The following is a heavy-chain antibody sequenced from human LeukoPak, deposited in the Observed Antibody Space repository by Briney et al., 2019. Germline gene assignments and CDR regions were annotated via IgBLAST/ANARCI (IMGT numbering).Heavy chain of an antibody. Sequence: SETLSLTCTVSGGSISSYYWSWIRQPPGKGLEWIGYIYYSGSTNYNPSLKCRVTISVDTSKNQFSLKLSSVTAADTAVYYCARHAMRSHYDSNGHFDYWGQGTLVTVSS. CDR1: GGSISSYY. V-gene: IGHV4-59*08. CDR2: IYYSGST. CDR3: ARHAMRSHYDSNGHFDY. D-gene: IGHD3-22*01. J-gene: IGHJ4*02.